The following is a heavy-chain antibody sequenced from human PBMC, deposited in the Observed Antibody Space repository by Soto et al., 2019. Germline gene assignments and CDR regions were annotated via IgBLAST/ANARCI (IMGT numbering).Heavy chain of an antibody. Sequence: GGSLRLTCAASGFTVSSNYMSWVRQAPGKGLEWVSVIYSGGSTYYADSVKGRFTISRDNSKNTLYLQMNSLRAEDTAVYYCATHRDYYDSSGSPNYWGQGTLVTVSS. CDR1: GFTVSSNY. CDR2: IYSGGST. V-gene: IGHV3-53*01. J-gene: IGHJ4*02. CDR3: ATHRDYYDSSGSPNY. D-gene: IGHD3-22*01.